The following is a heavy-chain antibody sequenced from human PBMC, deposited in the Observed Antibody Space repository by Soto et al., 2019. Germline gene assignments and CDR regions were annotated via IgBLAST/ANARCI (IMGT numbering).Heavy chain of an antibody. CDR3: ARGRHWLDY. CDR2: IYYSGST. J-gene: IGHJ4*02. D-gene: IGHD6-19*01. V-gene: IGHV4-59*01. Sequence: SETLSLTCTFSGGSINTYYWSWIRQPPGKAPEWIGYIYYSGSTNYNPSLMSRVTISVDTSKSHFSLKLSSVTAADTAVYYCARGRHWLDYRGQGTLVTVSS. CDR1: GGSINTYY.